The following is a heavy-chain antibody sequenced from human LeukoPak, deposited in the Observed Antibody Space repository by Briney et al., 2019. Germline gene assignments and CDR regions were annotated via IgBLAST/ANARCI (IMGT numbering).Heavy chain of an antibody. CDR3: ARDRGGENFDY. J-gene: IGHJ4*02. D-gene: IGHD3-10*01. CDR1: GGTSSSYA. V-gene: IGHV1-69*13. CDR2: IIPIFGTA. Sequence: GASVKVSCMASGGTSSSYAISWVRPAPGQGLEWMGGIIPIFGTANYAQKFQGRVTITADESTSTAYMELSSLRSEDTAVYYCARDRGGENFDYWGQGTLVTVSS.